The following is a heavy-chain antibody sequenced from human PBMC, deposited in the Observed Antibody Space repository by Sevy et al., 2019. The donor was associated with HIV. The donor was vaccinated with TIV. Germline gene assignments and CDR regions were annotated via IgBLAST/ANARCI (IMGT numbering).Heavy chain of an antibody. D-gene: IGHD6-19*01. Sequence: ASVKVSCKASGGTFSSYAISWVRQAPGQGLEWMGRIIPIFGTANYAQKFQGRVTITADESTSTAYMELSSLRSEDTAVYYCASQFSGWPLYYYYYMDVWGKGTTVTVSS. J-gene: IGHJ6*03. V-gene: IGHV1-69*13. CDR2: IIPIFGTA. CDR1: GGTFSSYA. CDR3: ASQFSGWPLYYYYYMDV.